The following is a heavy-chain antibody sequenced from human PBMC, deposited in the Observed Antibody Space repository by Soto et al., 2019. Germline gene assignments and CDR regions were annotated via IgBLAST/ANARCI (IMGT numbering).Heavy chain of an antibody. CDR1: GGTFSSYA. Sequence: SVKVSCKASGGTFSSYAISWVRQAPGQGLEWMGGIIPIFGTANYAQKFQGRVTITADESTSTAYMELSSLRSEDTAVYYCASMNARTSIAARHFDYWGQGTLVTVSS. V-gene: IGHV1-69*13. D-gene: IGHD6-6*01. CDR2: IIPIFGTA. CDR3: ASMNARTSIAARHFDY. J-gene: IGHJ4*02.